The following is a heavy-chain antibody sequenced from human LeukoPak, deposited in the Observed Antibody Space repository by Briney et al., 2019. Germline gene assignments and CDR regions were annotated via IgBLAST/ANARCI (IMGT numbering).Heavy chain of an antibody. CDR2: INSDGSRT. J-gene: IGHJ3*02. CDR3: ARQVVTLSRDAFDI. V-gene: IGHV3-74*01. Sequence: GGSLRLSCAASGFTFNNYWMHWVRQAPGKGLVWVSRINSDGSRTSYADSVKGRFTISRDNAKNTLYLQMNSLRAEDTAVYYCARQVVTLSRDAFDIWGQGTMVTVSS. D-gene: IGHD2-21*02. CDR1: GFTFNNYW.